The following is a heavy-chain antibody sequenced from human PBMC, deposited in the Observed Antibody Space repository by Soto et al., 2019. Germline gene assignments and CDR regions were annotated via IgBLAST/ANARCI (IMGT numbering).Heavy chain of an antibody. J-gene: IGHJ5*02. CDR2: ISGSGGST. CDR1: GFTFSSYA. D-gene: IGHD3-3*01. V-gene: IGHV3-23*01. Sequence: EVQLLESGGGLVQPGGSLRLYCAASGFTFSSYAMSWVRQAPGKGLEWVSAISGSGGSTYYADSVKGRFTISRDNSKNTLYLQMNSLRAEDTAVYYCAKGDYYDFWSGYAPVGSLGQGTLVTVSS. CDR3: AKGDYYDFWSGYAPVGS.